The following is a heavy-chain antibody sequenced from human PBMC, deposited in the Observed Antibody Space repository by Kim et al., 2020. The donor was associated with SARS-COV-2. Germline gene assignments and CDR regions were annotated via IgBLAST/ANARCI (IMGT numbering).Heavy chain of an antibody. D-gene: IGHD3-16*01. CDR1: GFTFDDYD. J-gene: IGHJ3*02. V-gene: IGHV3-9*01. CDR2: ISWNSGSI. CDR3: ATVLVMVRGATLCDYVWGSYLSPYACDI. Sequence: GGSLRLSCAASGFTFDDYDMHWVRQAPGKGLEWVSGISWNSGSIGYADSVKGRFTISRDNAKNSLYLQMNSLRAEDTALYYCATVLVMVRGATLCDYVWGSYLSPYACDIWGQGTTVTVSS.